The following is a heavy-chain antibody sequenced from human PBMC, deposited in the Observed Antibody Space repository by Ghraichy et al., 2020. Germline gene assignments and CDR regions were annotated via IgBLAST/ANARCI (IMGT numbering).Heavy chain of an antibody. J-gene: IGHJ6*03. CDR3: ARLSVAGPKYYYYYMDV. CDR1: GGSISSSSYY. V-gene: IGHV4-39*01. D-gene: IGHD6-19*01. Sequence: SQTLSLTCTVSGGSISSSSYYWGWIRQPPGKGLEWIGSIYYSGSTYYNPSLKSRVTISVDTSKNQFSLKLSSVTAADTAVYYCARLSVAGPKYYYYYMDVWGKGTTVTVSS. CDR2: IYYSGST.